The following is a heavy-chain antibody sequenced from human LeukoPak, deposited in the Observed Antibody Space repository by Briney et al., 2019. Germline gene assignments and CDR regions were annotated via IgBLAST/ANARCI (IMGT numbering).Heavy chain of an antibody. CDR3: AKGANSDTRYYFDY. V-gene: IGHV3-23*01. J-gene: IGHJ4*02. D-gene: IGHD1-26*01. CDR2: ISASGGTI. Sequence: GGSLRLSCAASGSTFGSYAMSWVRQAPGKGLEWVSSISASGGTIYYADSVKGRFTISRDNSKNTLFLQMKSLRVEHTAIYYCAKGANSDTRYYFDYWGQGSLVTVSS. CDR1: GSTFGSYA.